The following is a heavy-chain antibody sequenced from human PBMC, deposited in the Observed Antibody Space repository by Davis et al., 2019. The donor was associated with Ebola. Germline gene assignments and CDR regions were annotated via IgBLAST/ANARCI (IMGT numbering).Heavy chain of an antibody. CDR3: AKDRAQLWGNGMDV. J-gene: IGHJ6*04. CDR2: IAYDESNE. Sequence: GESLKISCAASGFIFSHFGMHWVRQAPGKGLEWVAFIAYDESNEDYGDSVKGRFTISRDNSRNTLYLQMNKLRADDTAVYYCAKDRAQLWGNGMDVWGKGTTVIVSS. D-gene: IGHD5-18*01. CDR1: GFIFSHFG. V-gene: IGHV3-30*02.